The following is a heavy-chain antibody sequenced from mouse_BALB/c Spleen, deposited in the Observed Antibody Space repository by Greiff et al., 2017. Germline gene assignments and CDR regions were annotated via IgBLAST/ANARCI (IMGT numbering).Heavy chain of an antibody. CDR3: AGYDYDWYFDV. J-gene: IGHJ1*01. V-gene: IGHV3-2*02. Sequence: EVKLVESGPGLVKPSQSLSLTCTVTGYSITSDYAWNWIRQFPGNKLEWMGYISYSGSTSYNPSLKSRISITRDTSKNQFFLQLNSVTTEDTATYYCAGYDYDWYFDVWGAGTTVTVSS. CDR1: GYSITSDYA. D-gene: IGHD2-4*01. CDR2: ISYSGST.